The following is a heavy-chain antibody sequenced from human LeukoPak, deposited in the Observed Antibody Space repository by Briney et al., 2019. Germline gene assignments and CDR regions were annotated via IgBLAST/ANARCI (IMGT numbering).Heavy chain of an antibody. V-gene: IGHV3-23*05. J-gene: IGHJ4*02. D-gene: IGHD4-17*01. Sequence: PGGSLRLSXAASGFTFSSYAMSWVSQAPGKGLEWVSTIGSTGSNTYYTDSVKGRFTISRDNSKNTLYLQINGLRADGTAVYYCAKSMSTVTTSPFWGQGTLVTVSS. CDR1: GFTFSSYA. CDR3: AKSMSTVTTSPF. CDR2: IGSTGSNT.